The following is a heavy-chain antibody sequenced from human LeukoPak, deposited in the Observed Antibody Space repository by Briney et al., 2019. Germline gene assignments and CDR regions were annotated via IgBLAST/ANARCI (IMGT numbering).Heavy chain of an antibody. J-gene: IGHJ5*02. CDR3: ARDSIHEVDNWFDP. CDR2: IYTSGST. CDR1: GDPISSYY. Sequence: PSETLSLTCTVSGDPISSYYWSWIRQPAGKGLEWTGRIYTSGSTNYNPSLKSRVTMSVDTSKNQFSLKLSSVTAADTAVYYCARDSIHEVDNWFDPWGQGTLVTVSS. V-gene: IGHV4-4*07.